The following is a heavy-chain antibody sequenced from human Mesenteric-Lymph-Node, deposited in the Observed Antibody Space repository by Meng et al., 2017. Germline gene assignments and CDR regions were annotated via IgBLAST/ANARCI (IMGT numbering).Heavy chain of an antibody. Sequence: ASVKVSCKTSGYTFTDYGISWVRQAPGQGLEWMGRINPNSGGTNYAQKFQGRVTMTRDTSISTAYMELSRLRSDDTAVYYCARDSSGFDYWGQGTLVTVSS. CDR3: ARDSSGFDY. CDR2: INPNSGGT. CDR1: GYTFTDYG. J-gene: IGHJ4*02. D-gene: IGHD6-19*01. V-gene: IGHV1-2*06.